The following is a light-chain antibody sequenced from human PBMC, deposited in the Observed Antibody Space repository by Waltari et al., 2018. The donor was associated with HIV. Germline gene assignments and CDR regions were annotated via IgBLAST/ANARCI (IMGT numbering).Light chain of an antibody. CDR3: QSAGSIGTSVV. V-gene: IGLV3-25*03. CDR1: ELVRQY. CDR2: QAN. Sequence: SYELTQAPSLSVSPGQTARIACRGDELVRQYVHWYPMKAGQAPVLLVYQANARALGSTERISGSKSGTTGTLTITAVQAEDEADYYCQSAGSIGTSVVFGGGTKLTVL. J-gene: IGLJ2*01.